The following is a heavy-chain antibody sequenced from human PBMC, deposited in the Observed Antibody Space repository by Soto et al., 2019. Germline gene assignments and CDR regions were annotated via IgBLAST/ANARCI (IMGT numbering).Heavy chain of an antibody. J-gene: IGHJ4*02. CDR3: ATVHNTSRSFDY. Sequence: GESLKISCAASGFSVNTYAMSWVRQAPGKGLEWVSTTGISGRTTYYADSVKGRFTVSRDDSKNTLDLQMSSLRAEDTAVYYCATVHNTSRSFDYWGQGTLVTVSP. CDR1: GFSVNTYA. V-gene: IGHV3-23*01. CDR2: TGISGRTT. D-gene: IGHD1-20*01.